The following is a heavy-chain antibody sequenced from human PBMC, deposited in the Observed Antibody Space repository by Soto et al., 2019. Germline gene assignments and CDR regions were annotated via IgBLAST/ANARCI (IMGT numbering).Heavy chain of an antibody. D-gene: IGHD2-15*01. J-gene: IGHJ4*02. CDR1: GFTCSDYN. V-gene: IGHV3-48*02. CDR2: IDIFSATI. Sequence: EVQLVESGGGLVQPGGSLRLSCAAYGFTCSDYNMIWVRQAPGKGLEWVSYIDIFSATIYYADSVKGRFTISRENAKNSLYRQMNRLRDEDTAVYYCARDWVAELDYWGQGTLVTVSS. CDR3: ARDWVAELDY.